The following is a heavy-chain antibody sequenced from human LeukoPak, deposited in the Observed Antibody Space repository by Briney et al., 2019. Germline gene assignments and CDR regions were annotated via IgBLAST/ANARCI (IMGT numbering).Heavy chain of an antibody. CDR2: ISSSSVSK. Sequence: PGGSLRLSCAASGFTFSDYNMNWVRQAPGKGLEWVSFISSSSVSKFYADSVKGRFTISRDNSKNTLCLQMNSLRADDTAVYYCARDFIPPQNIVVVPAAIVPDAFDIWGQGTMVTVSS. CDR3: ARDFIPPQNIVVVPAAIVPDAFDI. D-gene: IGHD2-2*01. V-gene: IGHV3-21*04. J-gene: IGHJ3*02. CDR1: GFTFSDYN.